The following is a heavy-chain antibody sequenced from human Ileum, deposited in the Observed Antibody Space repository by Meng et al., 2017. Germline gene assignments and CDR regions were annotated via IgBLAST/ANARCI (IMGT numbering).Heavy chain of an antibody. D-gene: IGHD3-10*02. V-gene: IGHV4-4*02. Sequence: QVVLRESGPGLVKPSEPLSLPRAVSGGSIESHNWCTWFRQPPGQGLEWIGEVYHSGSTHYNPSLQSRVTISIDNSKNRFSLSLNSVNAADTAIYYCARADYVRYFDLWGRGTLVTVSS. CDR2: VYHSGST. CDR3: ARADYVRYFDL. J-gene: IGHJ2*01. CDR1: GGSIESHNW.